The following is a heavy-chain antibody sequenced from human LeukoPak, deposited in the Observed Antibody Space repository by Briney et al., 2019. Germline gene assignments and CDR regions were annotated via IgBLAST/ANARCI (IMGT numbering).Heavy chain of an antibody. CDR3: ARVGEGSYYNIFDY. V-gene: IGHV4-59*01. D-gene: IGHD3-10*01. J-gene: IGHJ4*02. CDR1: GGSISSYY. Sequence: PSETLSLTCTVSGGSISSYYWSWIRQPPGKGLEWIGYTYYSGSTNYNPSLKSRVTISVDTSKNQFSLKLSSVTAADTAVYYCARVGEGSYYNIFDYWGQGTLVTVSS. CDR2: TYYSGST.